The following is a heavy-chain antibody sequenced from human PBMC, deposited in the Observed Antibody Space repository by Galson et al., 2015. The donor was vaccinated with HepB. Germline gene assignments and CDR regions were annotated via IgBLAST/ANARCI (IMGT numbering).Heavy chain of an antibody. D-gene: IGHD6-19*01. CDR3: GRDINPRQQWQVALRD. V-gene: IGHV3-33*08. Sequence: SLRLSCAASGFTFSSYGMHWVRQAPGKGLEWVAVIWYDGSNKYYADSVKGRFTISRDNSKNTLYLQMNSLRAEDTAGYYCGRDINPRQQWQVALRDWGQGTQVTVSS. J-gene: IGHJ4*02. CDR2: IWYDGSNK. CDR1: GFTFSSYG.